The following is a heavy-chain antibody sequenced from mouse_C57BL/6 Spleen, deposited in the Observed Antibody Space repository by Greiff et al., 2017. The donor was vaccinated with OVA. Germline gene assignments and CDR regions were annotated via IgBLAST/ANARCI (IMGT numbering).Heavy chain of an antibody. CDR2: IDPETGGT. CDR1: GYTFTDYE. Sequence: LVESGAELVRPGASVTLSCKASGYTFTDYEMHWVKQTPVHGLEWIGAIDPETGGTAYNQKFKGKAILTADKSSSTAYMELRSLTSEDSAVYYCTRVLVAYWGQGTLVTVSA. V-gene: IGHV1-15*01. J-gene: IGHJ3*01. CDR3: TRVLVAY.